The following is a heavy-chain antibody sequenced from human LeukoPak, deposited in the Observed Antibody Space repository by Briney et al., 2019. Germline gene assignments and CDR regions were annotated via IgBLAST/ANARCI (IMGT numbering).Heavy chain of an antibody. CDR1: GGSFNGYY. CDR3: ARGGGWNYFDY. Sequence: KPSETLSLTCAVHGGSFNGYYWSWIRQPPGKGLEWIGYIYYSGSTNHNPSLKSRVTISVDTSKNQFSLKLNSVTAADTAVYYCARGGGWNYFDYWGQGTLVTVSS. J-gene: IGHJ4*02. V-gene: IGHV4-59*01. D-gene: IGHD6-19*01. CDR2: IYYSGST.